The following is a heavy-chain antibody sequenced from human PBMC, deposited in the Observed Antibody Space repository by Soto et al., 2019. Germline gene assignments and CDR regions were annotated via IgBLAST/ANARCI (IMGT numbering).Heavy chain of an antibody. J-gene: IGHJ2*01. CDR3: AKAVVGYWYFDL. CDR2: ISGSGGST. V-gene: IGHV3-23*01. D-gene: IGHD2-21*01. CDR1: GFTFNNYA. Sequence: SLRLSCAASGFTFNNYAMTWVRQAPGKGLEWVSAISGSGGSTNYADSVNGRFTISRDNSKNTLYLQMDSLRVEDTAVYYCAKAVVGYWYFDLWGRGTLVTVSS.